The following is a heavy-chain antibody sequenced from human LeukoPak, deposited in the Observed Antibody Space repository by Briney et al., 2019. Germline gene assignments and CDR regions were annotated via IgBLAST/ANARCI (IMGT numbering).Heavy chain of an antibody. J-gene: IGHJ3*01. CDR2: SYSGGNA. CDR3: AHSKRSGGYYINAFAV. D-gene: IGHD1-26*01. Sequence: KPSVTLSFTCTVSGASTRAYYWSWLRQPPRKGLEWIGYSYSGGNANYNPSLKARVTISLDTSENQFSLRLTSVTAADTAVYFCAHSKRSGGYYINAFAVWGQGTLVTISS. V-gene: IGHV4-59*01. CDR1: GASTRAYY.